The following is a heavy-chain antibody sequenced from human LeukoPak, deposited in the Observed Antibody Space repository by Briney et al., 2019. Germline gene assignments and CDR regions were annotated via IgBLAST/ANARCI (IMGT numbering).Heavy chain of an antibody. V-gene: IGHV4-59*08. Sequence: SETLSLTCTVSGGSISSYYWSWIRQPPGKGLEWIGYIYYSGSTNYNPSLKSRVTISVDTSKNQFSLKLSSVTAADTAVYYCARRPFGSGSYYWGQGTLVTVSS. CDR3: ARRPFGSGSYY. D-gene: IGHD3-10*01. CDR1: GGSISSYY. CDR2: IYYSGST. J-gene: IGHJ4*02.